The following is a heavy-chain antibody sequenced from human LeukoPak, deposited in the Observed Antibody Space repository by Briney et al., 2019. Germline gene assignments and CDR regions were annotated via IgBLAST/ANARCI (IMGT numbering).Heavy chain of an antibody. J-gene: IGHJ4*02. Sequence: GGSLRLSCAASGFTFSNAWMSWVRQAPGKGLEWVGRIKSKTDGGTTDYAAPVKGRFTISRDDSKNTLYLQMNSLKTEDTAVYYCHLPRAKLVRGDYWGQGTLVTVSS. D-gene: IGHD6-13*01. CDR3: HLPRAKLVRGDY. CDR1: GFTFSNAW. V-gene: IGHV3-15*01. CDR2: IKSKTDGGTT.